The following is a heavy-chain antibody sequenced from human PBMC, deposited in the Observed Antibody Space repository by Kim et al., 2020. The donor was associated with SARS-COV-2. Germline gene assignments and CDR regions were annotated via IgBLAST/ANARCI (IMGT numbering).Heavy chain of an antibody. D-gene: IGHD3-3*01. CDR1: GYTFTGYY. CDR2: INPNSGGT. J-gene: IGHJ6*02. V-gene: IGHV1-2*06. CDR3: ARVSVTICGVVIIEEANYYSGMDV. Sequence: ASVKVSCKASGYTFTGYYMHWVRQAPGQGLEWMGRINPNSGGTNYAQKFQGRVTMTRDTSISTAYMELSRLRSDDTAVYYCARVSVTICGVVIIEEANYYSGMDVWGQGTTFTVSS.